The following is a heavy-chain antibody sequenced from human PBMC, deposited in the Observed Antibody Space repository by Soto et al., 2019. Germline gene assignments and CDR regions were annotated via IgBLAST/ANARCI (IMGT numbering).Heavy chain of an antibody. CDR3: TTGGIYSGGFDF. V-gene: IGHV3-15*01. Sequence: EVQLMESGGGLVKPGWSLRLYCAASGFTFPNDCMSWVRQAPGKGLESVGRIKNKDHGEATDYPTPVEGRFTITRDDSDNTVYLQINSPKTVDTAAYCCTTGGIYSGGFDFWGRGTLVTVSS. J-gene: IGHJ4*02. CDR2: IKNKDHGEAT. D-gene: IGHD1-26*01. CDR1: GFTFPNDC.